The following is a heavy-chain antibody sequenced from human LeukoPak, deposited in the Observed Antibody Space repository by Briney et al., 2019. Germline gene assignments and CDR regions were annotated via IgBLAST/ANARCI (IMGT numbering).Heavy chain of an antibody. CDR3: ARDPGYSGCDSVLSYYYYCYGMDV. CDR1: GFTFSSYW. J-gene: IGHJ6*02. V-gene: IGHV3-7*01. CDR2: IKQDGSEK. D-gene: IGHD5-12*01. Sequence: GGSLTLSCAGSGFTFSSYWMSWVRQAPGKGVEWVANIKQDGSEKYYVDSVKGRFTISRDNAKNSLYLQMNSLRAEDTVVYYCARDPGYSGCDSVLSYYYYCYGMDVWGQGDTVTVSS.